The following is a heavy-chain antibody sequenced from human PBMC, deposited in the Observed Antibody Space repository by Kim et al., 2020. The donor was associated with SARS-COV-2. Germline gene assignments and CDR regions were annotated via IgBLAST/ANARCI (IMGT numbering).Heavy chain of an antibody. CDR1: GFTFSSYG. V-gene: IGHV3-33*01. CDR2: IWHDGSNK. D-gene: IGHD1-1*01. J-gene: IGHJ4*02. Sequence: GGSLRLSCAASGFTFSSYGMHWVRQAPGKGLEWVAGIWHDGSNKYYADSVKGRFTISRDNSKNTLYLQMNSLRAEDTAVYYCARVGLEGRRNKPKEYYFVYWGQGALFTVSS. CDR3: ARVGLEGRRNKPKEYYFVY.